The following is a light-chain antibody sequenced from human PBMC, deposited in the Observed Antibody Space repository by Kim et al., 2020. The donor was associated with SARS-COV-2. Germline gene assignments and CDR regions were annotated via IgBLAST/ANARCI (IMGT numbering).Light chain of an antibody. J-gene: IGKJ1*01. CDR1: QGMTRNF. V-gene: IGKV3-20*01. CDR2: GAA. Sequence: SPGDRATLSCRASQGMTRNFLTWYHPTPGQAPRLLFCGAATRATGIPDRCSGSGSGTDFTLTISGLGPEDFAVYYCQYFGTTSWTFGQGTKVDIK. CDR3: QYFGTTSWT.